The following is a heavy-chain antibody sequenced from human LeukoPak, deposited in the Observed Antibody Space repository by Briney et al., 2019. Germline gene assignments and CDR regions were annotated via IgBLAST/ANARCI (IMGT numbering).Heavy chain of an antibody. J-gene: IGHJ4*02. CDR2: MNPNNGGT. CDR3: ARGGYSGSEIIDY. V-gene: IGHV1-2*02. D-gene: IGHD5-12*01. Sequence: ASVKVSCKASGYTFTGYYMHWVRQAPGPGVEGMGWMNPNNGGTKYAHKFQGGVTMSTDTSTSTAYMELSRLRSDDTAFYYCARGGYSGSEIIDYWGQGTQVTVSS. CDR1: GYTFTGYY.